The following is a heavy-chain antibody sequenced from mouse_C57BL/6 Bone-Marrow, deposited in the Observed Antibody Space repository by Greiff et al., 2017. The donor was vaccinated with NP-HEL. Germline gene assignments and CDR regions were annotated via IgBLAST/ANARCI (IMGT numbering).Heavy chain of an antibody. CDR3: AREGYYGSSYGWYFDV. D-gene: IGHD1-1*01. V-gene: IGHV1-26*01. CDR1: GYTFTDYY. J-gene: IGHJ1*03. Sequence: EVKLVESGPELVKSGASVKISCKASGYTFTDYYMNWVKQSHGKSLEWIGDINPNNGGTSYNQKFKGKATLTVDKSSSTAYMELRSLTSEDSAVYYCAREGYYGSSYGWYFDVWGTGTTVTVSS. CDR2: INPNNGGT.